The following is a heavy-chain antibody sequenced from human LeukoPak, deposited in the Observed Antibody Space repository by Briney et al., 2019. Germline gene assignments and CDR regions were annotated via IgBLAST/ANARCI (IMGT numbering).Heavy chain of an antibody. CDR3: AKAKPQRQLWLPYYYYGMDV. J-gene: IGHJ6*02. Sequence: ASVKVSCKASGYTFTSYYMHWVRQAPGQGLEWMGIINPSGGSTSYAQKFQGRVTMTRDTSTSTVYMELSSLRSVDTAVYYCAKAKPQRQLWLPYYYYGMDVWGQGTTVTVPS. CDR1: GYTFTSYY. V-gene: IGHV1-46*01. CDR2: INPSGGST. D-gene: IGHD5-18*01.